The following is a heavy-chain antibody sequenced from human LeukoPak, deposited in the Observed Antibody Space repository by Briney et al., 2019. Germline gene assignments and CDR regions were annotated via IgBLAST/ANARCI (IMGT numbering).Heavy chain of an antibody. D-gene: IGHD2-2*01. CDR1: GFRFDNYG. J-gene: IGHJ6*03. V-gene: IGHV3-20*04. CDR2: TNWDGAST. CDR3: GRVYCSTTSCYDYYDYYMDV. Sequence: GGSLRLSCAASGFRFDNYGMSWVRHVPGKGLEWVSGTNWDGASTGYADSVKGRFTISRDNVKNFLYLQMNSLRGEDTALYFCGRVYCSTTSCYDYYDYYMDVWGKGTTVTVSS.